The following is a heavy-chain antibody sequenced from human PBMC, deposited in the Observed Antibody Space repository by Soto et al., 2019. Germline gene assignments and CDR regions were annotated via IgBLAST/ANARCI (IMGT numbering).Heavy chain of an antibody. CDR3: ARDLTTHDY. CDR2: LGTIGA. CDR1: GFTFSAHA. Sequence: EVQLLESGGGLVQPGGSLRLSCVGSGFTFSAHAITWVRQAPGKGLEWVSTLGTIGAFYADSVKGWFTISRDNSKNRVNLQMNSLRGEDTAIYYCARDLTTHDYWGQGTVVTVSS. J-gene: IGHJ4*02. V-gene: IGHV3-23*01.